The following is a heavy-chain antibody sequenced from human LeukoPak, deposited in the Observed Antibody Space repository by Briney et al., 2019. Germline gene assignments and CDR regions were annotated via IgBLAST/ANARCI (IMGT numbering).Heavy chain of an antibody. J-gene: IGHJ3*02. V-gene: IGHV3-13*04. CDR1: GFTFSSYD. Sequence: GGSLRLSCAASGFTFSSYDMHWVRQGPGKGLEWVSAIGTAGDTYYPGSVKGRFTTSRENAKNSLYLQMNRLRVGDTAVYYCARGRGWGTFDIWGQGTMVTVSS. CDR3: ARGRGWGTFDI. CDR2: IGTAGDT. D-gene: IGHD3-10*01.